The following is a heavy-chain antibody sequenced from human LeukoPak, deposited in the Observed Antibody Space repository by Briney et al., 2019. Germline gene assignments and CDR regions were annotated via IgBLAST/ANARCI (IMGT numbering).Heavy chain of an antibody. V-gene: IGHV1-46*01. Sequence: ASVKVSCKASGYTFTSYYMHWVRQAPGQGLEWMGIINPNGGSTSYAQKFQGRVTMTRDTSTSTVYMELSSLRSDDTAVYYCARDQRVVPAAPDSSSWYSYWGQGTLVTVSS. CDR1: GYTFTSYY. CDR3: ARDQRVVPAAPDSSSWYSY. CDR2: INPNGGST. J-gene: IGHJ4*02. D-gene: IGHD6-13*01.